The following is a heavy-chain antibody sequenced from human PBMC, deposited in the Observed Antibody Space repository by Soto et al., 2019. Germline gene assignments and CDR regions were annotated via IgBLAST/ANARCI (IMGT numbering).Heavy chain of an antibody. V-gene: IGHV1-69*02. CDR2: IIPILGLA. Sequence: QVQLVQCGAEVKNPGSSVKVSCKTSGGTFSSYTMNWVRQAPGQGLEWMGRIIPILGLANYAQKFQGRVTITADKSTSTAYMELSSLRSEDTAIYYCATNDYGDYNPDYFYGMDVWGQGTTVTVSS. CDR3: ATNDYGDYNPDYFYGMDV. D-gene: IGHD4-17*01. J-gene: IGHJ6*02. CDR1: GGTFSSYT.